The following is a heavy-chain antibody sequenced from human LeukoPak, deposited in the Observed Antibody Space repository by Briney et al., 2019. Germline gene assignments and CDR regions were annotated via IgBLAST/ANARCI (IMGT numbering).Heavy chain of an antibody. J-gene: IGHJ4*02. Sequence: PSETLSLTCTVSGASIISNNCSWIRQPPGKGLEWIGYIYSSGSTNSNPSLKSRVTMSVDTSKNQFSMRLTSVTAADTAFYYCAKSVRTAPFEYWGQGTLVTVSS. CDR1: GASIISNN. D-gene: IGHD1-14*01. CDR2: IYSSGST. V-gene: IGHV4-59*08. CDR3: AKSVRTAPFEY.